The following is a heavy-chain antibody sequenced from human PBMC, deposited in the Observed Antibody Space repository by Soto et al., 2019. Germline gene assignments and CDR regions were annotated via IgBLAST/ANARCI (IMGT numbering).Heavy chain of an antibody. CDR1: GFSIINYA. J-gene: IGHJ4*02. CDR2: ISASGSNT. V-gene: IGHV3-23*01. Sequence: GGSLRLSCAASGFSIINYAMSWVRQAPGKGLEWVSSISASGSNTFYADSVKGRFAISRDKSKNTVYMQMNNLRAEDTALYYCAKDGIRKDDYWGQGTLVTVSS. CDR3: AKDGIRKDDY.